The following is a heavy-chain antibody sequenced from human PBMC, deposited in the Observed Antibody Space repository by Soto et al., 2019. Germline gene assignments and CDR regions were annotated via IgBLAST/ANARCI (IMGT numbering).Heavy chain of an antibody. J-gene: IGHJ5*02. CDR1: GFTFSSYA. CDR3: AREEMYSHLWSAKNWFDT. V-gene: IGHV3-30-3*01. Sequence: GGSLRLSCAASGFTFSSYAMHWVRQAPGKGLEWVAVISYDGSNKYYADSVKGRFTISRDNSKNTLYLQMNSLRAEDTAVYYCAREEMYSHLWSAKNWFDTWGQGTLVTVSS. CDR2: ISYDGSNK. D-gene: IGHD3-3*01.